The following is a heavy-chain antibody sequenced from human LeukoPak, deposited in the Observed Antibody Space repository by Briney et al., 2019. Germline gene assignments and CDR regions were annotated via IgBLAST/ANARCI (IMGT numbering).Heavy chain of an antibody. Sequence: TTSETLSLTCTLSGGSISSRYWSWIPQPPGKGLEWIGSIYYSGGTNYNPSLQGRVSISVDTSKIQFSLKLSSVTAADTAVYYCARWQYTISSGWFDPWGQGTLVTVSS. D-gene: IGHD6-6*01. CDR3: ARWQYTISSGWFDP. CDR2: IYYSGGT. J-gene: IGHJ5*02. V-gene: IGHV4-59*08. CDR1: GGSISSRY.